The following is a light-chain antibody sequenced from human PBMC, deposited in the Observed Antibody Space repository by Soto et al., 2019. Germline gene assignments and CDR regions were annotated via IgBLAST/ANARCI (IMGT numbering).Light chain of an antibody. Sequence: DIVLTQSPGTLSLSPGERATLSCRASQSVSSTFFAWYQQKPGQAPRLLMFGASNRATGIPDRFSGSGSGTDFTLTISRLEPEDFAMYYCQQYGTSPRGTFGQGTTVEVK. J-gene: IGKJ1*01. CDR2: GAS. V-gene: IGKV3-20*01. CDR1: QSVSSTF. CDR3: QQYGTSPRGT.